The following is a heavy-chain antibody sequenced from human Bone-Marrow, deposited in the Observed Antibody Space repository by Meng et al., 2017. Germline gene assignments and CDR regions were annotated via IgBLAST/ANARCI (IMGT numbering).Heavy chain of an antibody. Sequence: SLMVSCKASGATFSSYAISWVRQAPGQGLEWMGWIIPIFGTANYAQKFQGRVTITTDESTSTAYMELSSLRSEDTAVYYCARGIVGATRYYYYGMDVWGQGTTVTVSS. CDR1: GATFSSYA. CDR2: IIPIFGTA. D-gene: IGHD1-26*01. V-gene: IGHV1-69*05. J-gene: IGHJ6*02. CDR3: ARGIVGATRYYYYGMDV.